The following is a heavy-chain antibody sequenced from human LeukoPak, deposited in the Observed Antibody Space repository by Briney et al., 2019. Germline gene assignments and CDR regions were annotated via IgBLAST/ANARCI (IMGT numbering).Heavy chain of an antibody. CDR3: GRFYEVGYVFWGVYYPPPTWSPP. J-gene: IGHJ5*02. CDR2: IYHSGST. Sequence: SETLSLTCAVSGGSISSSNWWSWVRQPPGKGLEWIGEIYHSGSTNYNPSLKSRVTISVDKSKNQFSLKLSSVTAADTAVYYCGRFYEVGYVFWGVYYPPPTWSPPGAKGPLVTVS. D-gene: IGHD3-3*01. CDR1: GGSISSSNW. V-gene: IGHV4-4*02.